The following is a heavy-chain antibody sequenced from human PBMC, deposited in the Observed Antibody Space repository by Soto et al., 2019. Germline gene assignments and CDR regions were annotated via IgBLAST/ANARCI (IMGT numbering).Heavy chain of an antibody. CDR2: IYTSGST. CDR1: GVSISSYC. CDR3: ARDVLSSSQNWFDP. Sequence: PXEALSLPSTVSGVSISSYCWSCILQPAGKGLEWIGRIYTSGSTNYNPSLKSRVTMSVDTSKNQFSLKLSSVTAADTAVYYCARDVLSSSQNWFDPWGQGTLVTVSS. J-gene: IGHJ5*02. V-gene: IGHV4-4*07. D-gene: IGHD6-6*01.